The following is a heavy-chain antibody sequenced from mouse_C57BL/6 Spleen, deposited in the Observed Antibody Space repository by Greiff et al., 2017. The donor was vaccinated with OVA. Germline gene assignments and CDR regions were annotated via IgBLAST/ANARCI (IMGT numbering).Heavy chain of an antibody. D-gene: IGHD1-1*01. V-gene: IGHV1-39*01. CDR3: ARGNNYVSSYHFFDD. CDR1: GYSFTDYN. J-gene: IGHJ2*01. Sequence: VHVKQSGPELVKPGASVKISCKASGYSFTDYNMNWVKQSNGKSLEWIGVINPNYGTTSYNQKFKGKATLTVDQSSSTAYMQLNSLTSEDSAVYYGARGNNYVSSYHFFDDWGQGTTLTVSS. CDR2: INPNYGTT.